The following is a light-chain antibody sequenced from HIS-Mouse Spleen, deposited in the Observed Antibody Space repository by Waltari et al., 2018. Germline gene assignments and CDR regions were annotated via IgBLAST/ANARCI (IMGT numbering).Light chain of an antibody. CDR1: AVPITY. CDR3: YSTDSSGNHRV. Sequence: SYELTQPPSVSVSPGQTARITCPGDAVPITYAYWYQQNSGQAPGMVIYEDSKRPSGIPDRFSGSSSGTMATLTISGAQVEDEADYYCYSTDSSGNHRVFGGGTKLTVL. CDR2: EDS. J-gene: IGLJ2*01. V-gene: IGLV3-10*01.